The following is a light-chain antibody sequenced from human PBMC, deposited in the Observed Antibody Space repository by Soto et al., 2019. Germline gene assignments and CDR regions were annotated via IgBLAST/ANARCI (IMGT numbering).Light chain of an antibody. CDR1: QSISSY. J-gene: IGKJ5*01. CDR3: QQSYSTPAIT. V-gene: IGKV1-39*01. Sequence: DIHLTQSPSFLSAALGARVTITCRASQSISSYLNWYQQKPGKAPKLLIYAASSLQSGVPSRFSGSGSGTDFTLTISSLQPEDFATYYCQQSYSTPAITFGQGTRLEIK. CDR2: AAS.